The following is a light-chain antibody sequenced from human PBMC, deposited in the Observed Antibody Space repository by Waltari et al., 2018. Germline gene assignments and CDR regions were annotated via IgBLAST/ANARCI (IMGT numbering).Light chain of an antibody. J-gene: IGLJ1*01. CDR2: DVN. CDR1: SSDIGAYNY. V-gene: IGLV2-14*03. Sequence: QSALTQPASVSGSPGQSITISCTGASSDIGAYNYVSWYQQHPDAAPKLMSYDVNNRPSGCSKRVSGSKSGNTASLTISGLQAEDEADYYCCSYTSSSPYVFGTGTKVTVL. CDR3: CSYTSSSPYV.